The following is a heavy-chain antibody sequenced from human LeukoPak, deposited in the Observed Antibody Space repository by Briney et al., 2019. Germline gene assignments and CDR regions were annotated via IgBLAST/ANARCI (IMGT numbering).Heavy chain of an antibody. J-gene: IGHJ1*01. CDR3: ARGWGYSSGWSRQYFQH. CDR2: INPSGGST. V-gene: IGHV1-46*01. Sequence: ASVKVSCKASGYTFTSYYMHWVRQAPGQGLEWMGIINPSGGSTSYAQKFQGRVTMTRDTSTSTVYMELSSLRSEDTAVYYCARGWGYSSGWSRQYFQHWGQGTLVTVSS. D-gene: IGHD6-19*01. CDR1: GYTFTSYY.